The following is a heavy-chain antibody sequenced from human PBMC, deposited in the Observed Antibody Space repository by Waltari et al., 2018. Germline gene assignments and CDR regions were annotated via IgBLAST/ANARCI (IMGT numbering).Heavy chain of an antibody. Sequence: QVQLQDSGLGLVKPSETLSLTCTVSGGSISSYYWCWIRQPPGKGLEWIGYIYYSGSTNYNPSLKSRVTISVDTSKNQFSLKLSSVTAADTAVYYCARETAAGTNYGMDVWGQGTTVTVSS. CDR1: GGSISSYY. CDR2: IYYSGST. J-gene: IGHJ6*02. CDR3: ARETAAGTNYGMDV. D-gene: IGHD6-13*01. V-gene: IGHV4-59*01.